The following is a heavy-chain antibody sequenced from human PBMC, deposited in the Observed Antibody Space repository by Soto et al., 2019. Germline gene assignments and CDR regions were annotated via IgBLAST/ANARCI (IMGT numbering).Heavy chain of an antibody. CDR3: VRPRPSGENYGMDV. Sequence: PSETLSLTCAVSGGSISSGGYSWSWIRQPPGKGLEWIGYIYHSGSTYYNPSLKSRVTISVDRSKNQFSLKLSSVTAADTAVYYSVRPRPSGENYGMDVWGQGTTVTVSS. CDR1: GGSISSGGYS. V-gene: IGHV4-30-2*01. CDR2: IYHSGST. J-gene: IGHJ6*02. D-gene: IGHD3-16*01.